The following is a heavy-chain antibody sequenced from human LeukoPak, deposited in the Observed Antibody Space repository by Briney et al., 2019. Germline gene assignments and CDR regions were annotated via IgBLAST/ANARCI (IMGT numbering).Heavy chain of an antibody. CDR3: AKAPCGGDCLSSFDY. CDR2: LSAPGTGA. D-gene: IGHD2-21*02. J-gene: IGHJ4*02. Sequence: GGSLRLSCAASGFTFSNFAMSWVRQAPGKGLEWVSTLSAPGTGAYYADHVKGRFTISRDNFKNALYLQMDSLRAEDTAVYYCAKAPCGGDCLSSFDYWGQGTRVTVSS. V-gene: IGHV3-23*01. CDR1: GFTFSNFA.